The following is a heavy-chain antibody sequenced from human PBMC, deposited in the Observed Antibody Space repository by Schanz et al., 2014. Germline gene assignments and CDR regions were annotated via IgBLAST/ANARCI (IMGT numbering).Heavy chain of an antibody. Sequence: EVQLVESGGTLVQPGGSLRLSCAASGFSFSDYWMTWVRQAPGKGLDWVANIDKDGSAEYYVGSVKGRFTISRDNAKNSMYLQMASLRADDTAVYYCVRGDDFWSAYSRGLDVWGQGTTVTVSS. J-gene: IGHJ6*02. D-gene: IGHD3-3*01. CDR1: GFSFSDYW. CDR2: IDKDGSAE. CDR3: VRGDDFWSAYSRGLDV. V-gene: IGHV3-7*01.